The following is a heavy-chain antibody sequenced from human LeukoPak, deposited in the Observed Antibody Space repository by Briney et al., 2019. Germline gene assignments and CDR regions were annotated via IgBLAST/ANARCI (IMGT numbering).Heavy chain of an antibody. D-gene: IGHD5-12*01. CDR3: ARGLATRYFDL. Sequence: SETLSLTCTVSGGSISSYYWSWIRQPPGKGLEWIGYIYYSGSTNYNPSLKSRVTISVDTSKNQFSLKLSSVTAADTAVYYCARGLATRYFDLWGRGTLVTVSS. CDR2: IYYSGST. CDR1: GGSISSYY. J-gene: IGHJ2*01. V-gene: IGHV4-59*01.